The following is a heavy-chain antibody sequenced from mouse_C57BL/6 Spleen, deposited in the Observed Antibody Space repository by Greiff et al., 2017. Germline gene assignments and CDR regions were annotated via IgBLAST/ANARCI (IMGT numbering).Heavy chain of an antibody. CDR1: GFTFSDYG. D-gene: IGHD1-1*01. V-gene: IGHV5-17*01. Sequence: EVQVVESGGGLVKPGGSLKLSCAASGFTFSDYGMHWVRQAPEKGLEWVAYISSGSSTIYYADTVKGRFTISRDNATNTQFLQMTSLRSEDTAMYYCARGTTVVGDFDDWGQGTTLTVSS. J-gene: IGHJ2*01. CDR3: ARGTTVVGDFDD. CDR2: ISSGSSTI.